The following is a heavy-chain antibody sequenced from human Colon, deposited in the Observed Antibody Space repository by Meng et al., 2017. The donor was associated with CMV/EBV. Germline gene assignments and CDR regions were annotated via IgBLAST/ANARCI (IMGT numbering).Heavy chain of an antibody. CDR3: ARELARGGY. J-gene: IGHJ4*02. Sequence: QVQLVQSGAEVKKPGASGKVSCKTSGYTFTNFGISWVRQAPGQGLEWMAYISPYNGDTNYAQRSQGRVALTTDTSTSTVYMELGSLTSDDTAMYYCARELARGGYWGQGTLVTVSS. CDR2: ISPYNGDT. V-gene: IGHV1-18*01. CDR1: GYTFTNFG.